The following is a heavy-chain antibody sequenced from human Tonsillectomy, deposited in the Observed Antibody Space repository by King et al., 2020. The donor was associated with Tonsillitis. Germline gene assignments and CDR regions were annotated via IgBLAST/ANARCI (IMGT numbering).Heavy chain of an antibody. CDR2: IYYSGST. Sequence: QLQESGPGLVKPSETLSLTCSVSGGAISNYYWNWIRQSPGKGLEWIGYIYYSGSTNYNPSLKSRVTISVDTSKNQFSLKLSSVTAADTAVYYCAREGDYYDSSGYYYVPPDYWGQGTLVTVSS. V-gene: IGHV4-59*01. CDR3: AREGDYYDSSGYYYVPPDY. CDR1: GGAISNYY. J-gene: IGHJ4*02. D-gene: IGHD3-22*01.